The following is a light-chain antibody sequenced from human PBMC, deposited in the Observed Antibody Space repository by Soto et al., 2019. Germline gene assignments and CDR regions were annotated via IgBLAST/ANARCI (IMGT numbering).Light chain of an antibody. Sequence: QSVLTQPPSVSGAPGQRVTISCTGSSSNIGAGFDVHWYHQIAGTAPKLLIYGNSNRPSGVPDRFSGSKSGTSASLAINGLQAEDEADYYCCSYAGTYTLVFGGGTKLTVL. CDR2: GNS. CDR1: SSNIGAGFD. V-gene: IGLV1-40*01. J-gene: IGLJ3*02. CDR3: CSYAGTYTLV.